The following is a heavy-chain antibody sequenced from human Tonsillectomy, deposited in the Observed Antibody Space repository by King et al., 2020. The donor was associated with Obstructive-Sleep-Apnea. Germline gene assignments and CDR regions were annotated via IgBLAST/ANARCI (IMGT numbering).Heavy chain of an antibody. CDR3: ARDSVTEGGFDY. V-gene: IGHV3-33*01. D-gene: IGHD3-16*01. CDR1: GFTLSTCG. CDR2: IWYDGSD. J-gene: IGHJ4*02. Sequence: VQLVESGGGVVQPGRSLRLSCAASGFTLSTCGMHWVRQAPGKGLDWVAVIWYDGSDNYADSAKGRFTISKDNSKNTLYLQMNSLRAEDTAVYYCARDSVTEGGFDYWGRGTLVTVSS.